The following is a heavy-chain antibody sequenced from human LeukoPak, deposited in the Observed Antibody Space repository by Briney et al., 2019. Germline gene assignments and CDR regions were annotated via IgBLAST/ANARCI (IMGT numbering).Heavy chain of an antibody. CDR2: IWYDGSNK. Sequence: GRSLRLSCAASGFTFSSYGMHWVRQAPGKGLEWVAVIWYDGSNKYYADSVKGRFTISRDNSKNTLYLQMNSLRAEDTAVYYRARAIPESSGYCSSTSCSTLYYYYGMDVWGQGTTVTVSS. J-gene: IGHJ6*02. D-gene: IGHD2-2*01. CDR3: ARAIPESSGYCSSTSCSTLYYYYGMDV. V-gene: IGHV3-33*01. CDR1: GFTFSSYG.